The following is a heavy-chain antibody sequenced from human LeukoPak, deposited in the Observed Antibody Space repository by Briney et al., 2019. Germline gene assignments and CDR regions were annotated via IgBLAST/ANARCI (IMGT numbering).Heavy chain of an antibody. V-gene: IGHV3-30*02. J-gene: IGHJ4*02. CDR3: AKGADHYDILPPDY. CDR1: GFTFSSYG. D-gene: IGHD3-9*01. Sequence: GGSLRLSCAASGFTFSSYGMHWVRQAPGKGLEWVAFILYDGSNKYYADSVKGRFTISRDNSKNTLYLQMNSLRAEDTAVYYCAKGADHYDILPPDYWGQGTLVTVSS. CDR2: ILYDGSNK.